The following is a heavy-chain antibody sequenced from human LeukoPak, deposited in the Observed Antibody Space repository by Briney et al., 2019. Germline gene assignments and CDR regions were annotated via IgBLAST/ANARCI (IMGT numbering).Heavy chain of an antibody. D-gene: IGHD2-15*01. J-gene: IGHJ4*02. V-gene: IGHV3-23*01. CDR1: GFTFSSYA. CDR3: AKGGGSSCYSPSDY. CDR2: ISGSGTDT. Sequence: SGGSLRLSCGGSGFTFSSYAMSWVRQAPGKGLEWVSAISGSGTDTFYANSVKGRFTISRDNPKNTLYLQMNSLRAEDTAVYYCAKGGGSSCYSPSDYWGRGTLVTVSS.